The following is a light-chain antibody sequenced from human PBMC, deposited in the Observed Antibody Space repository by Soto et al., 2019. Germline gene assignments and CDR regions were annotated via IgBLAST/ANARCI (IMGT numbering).Light chain of an antibody. J-gene: IGLJ1*01. V-gene: IGLV2-14*01. Sequence: HSAVTQPASVAGSPGQWITIFFTGSSSYFSAYHYVSWYQQHPGKAPKLMIYEVSHRPPGMSSRFSGSKYGNTASLTITGLQVEDEADYYCTSYLYSSGHFVFGTGTKVTVL. CDR3: TSYLYSSGHFV. CDR1: SSYFSAYHY. CDR2: EVS.